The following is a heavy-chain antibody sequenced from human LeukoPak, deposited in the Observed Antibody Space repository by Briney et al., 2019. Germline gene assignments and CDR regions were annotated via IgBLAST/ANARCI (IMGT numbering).Heavy chain of an antibody. J-gene: IGHJ4*02. CDR1: GFTFSSYG. Sequence: PGGSLRLSCAASGFTFSSYGMSWVRQAPGKGLEWVSGIVGSGGSTYYADSVKGRFTISRDNSKNTLYLEVISLTAEDTAVYYCAKDDAWLRFGEWSQGTLVTVSS. D-gene: IGHD3-10*01. CDR2: IVGSGGST. CDR3: AKDDAWLRFGE. V-gene: IGHV3-23*01.